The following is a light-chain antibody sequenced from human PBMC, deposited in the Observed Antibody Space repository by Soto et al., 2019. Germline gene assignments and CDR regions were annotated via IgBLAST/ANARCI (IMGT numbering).Light chain of an antibody. CDR2: DAS. CDR1: QSVGND. Sequence: EFVLTQSPGTLSLSPGDRATLSCRASQSVGNDLAWYQQKPGQAPRLLIYDASTRATGIPARFSGSGSGTEFTLTISSLLSEDFAVYSCQQYNNWPLTFGGGTKVDIK. V-gene: IGKV3D-15*01. J-gene: IGKJ4*01. CDR3: QQYNNWPLT.